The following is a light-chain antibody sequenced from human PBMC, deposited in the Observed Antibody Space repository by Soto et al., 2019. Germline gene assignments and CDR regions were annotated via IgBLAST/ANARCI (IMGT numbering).Light chain of an antibody. CDR3: QQYAYPPWT. V-gene: IGKV3-20*01. J-gene: IGKJ1*01. CDR2: GAY. Sequence: DTVLTQSPGTLSLSPGERATLSCRASQSVTSNYLTWYQHRPGQAPRLLIYGAYTRATGIPERFSGSGSGTIFTLPISRLEHEDFAVYYCQQYAYPPWTCGHGTKMEIK. CDR1: QSVTSNY.